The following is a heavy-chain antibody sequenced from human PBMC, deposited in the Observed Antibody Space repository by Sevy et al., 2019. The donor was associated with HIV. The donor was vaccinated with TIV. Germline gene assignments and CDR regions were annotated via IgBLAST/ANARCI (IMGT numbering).Heavy chain of an antibody. CDR1: GYTFTSYY. Sequence: ASVKVSCKASGYTFTSYYMHWVRQAPGQGLEWMGIINPSGGSTSYTQKFQGRVTMTRDTSTSTVYMELSSLRSEDTAVYYCAIVPLRYNWNRYYFDYWGQRTLVTVSS. D-gene: IGHD1-20*01. V-gene: IGHV1-46*01. CDR2: INPSGGST. J-gene: IGHJ4*02. CDR3: AIVPLRYNWNRYYFDY.